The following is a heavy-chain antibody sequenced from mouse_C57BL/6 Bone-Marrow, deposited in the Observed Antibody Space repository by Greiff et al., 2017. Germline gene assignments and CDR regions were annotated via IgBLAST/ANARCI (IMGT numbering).Heavy chain of an antibody. CDR1: GYTFTDYY. V-gene: IGHV1-26*01. J-gene: IGHJ2*01. D-gene: IGHD1-1*01. Sequence: EVQLQQSGPELVKPGASVKISCKASGYTFTDYYMNWVKQSHGKSLEWIGDINPNNGGTSYNQKFKGKATLTVDKSSSTAYMELRSLTSEDSAVYYCAREGYYGSKGYWGQGTTLTVSS. CDR3: AREGYYGSKGY. CDR2: INPNNGGT.